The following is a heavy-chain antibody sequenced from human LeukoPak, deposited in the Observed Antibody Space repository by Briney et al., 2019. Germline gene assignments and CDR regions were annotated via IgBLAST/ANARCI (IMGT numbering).Heavy chain of an antibody. Sequence: GASVKVSCKASGYTFTSYGIGWVRQAPGQGLEWMGWISAYNGNTNYAQKLQGRVTMTTDTSTSTAYMELRSLRSDDTAVYYCARAPRDYDFWSGYYTGSPPDYFDYWGQGTLVTVSS. V-gene: IGHV1-18*01. CDR3: ARAPRDYDFWSGYYTGSPPDYFDY. J-gene: IGHJ4*02. D-gene: IGHD3-3*01. CDR2: ISAYNGNT. CDR1: GYTFTSYG.